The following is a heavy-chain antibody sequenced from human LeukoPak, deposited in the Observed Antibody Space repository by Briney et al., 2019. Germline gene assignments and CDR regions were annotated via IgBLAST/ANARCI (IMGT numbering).Heavy chain of an antibody. V-gene: IGHV1-24*01. CDR3: ATGYTYDYSLY. J-gene: IGHJ4*02. D-gene: IGHD5-18*01. CDR2: FDPEDGAR. Sequence: ASVKVSCKASGYSFTMYYIHWVRQAPGHGLEWMGGFDPEDGARIFAQKFQGRVTMTEDTSTDTAYMDLSSLRSEDTAVYYCATGYTYDYSLYWGQGTLVTVSS. CDR1: GYSFTMYY.